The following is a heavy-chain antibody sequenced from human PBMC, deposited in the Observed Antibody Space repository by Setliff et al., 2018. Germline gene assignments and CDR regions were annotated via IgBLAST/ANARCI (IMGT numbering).Heavy chain of an antibody. CDR3: TTGSVCVGDCYSGRLNY. Sequence: GGSLRLSCAASGFTFSGSAVHWVRQASGKGLEWVGRIRRNADNRAPIYAASVKGRFTISRDDSKNMAYLQMNSLKTEDTAVYYCTTGSVCVGDCYSGRLNYWGQGTLVTVSS. V-gene: IGHV3-73*01. J-gene: IGHJ4*02. CDR1: GFTFSGSA. D-gene: IGHD2-21*02. CDR2: IRRNADNRAP.